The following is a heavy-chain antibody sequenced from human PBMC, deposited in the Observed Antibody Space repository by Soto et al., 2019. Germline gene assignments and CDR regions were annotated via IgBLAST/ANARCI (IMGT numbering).Heavy chain of an antibody. Sequence: QVQLVQSGDEVRKPGSSVKVSCKASGYIFVNYGIAWVRQAPGQGLEWMGWISPYSGNTHYASKVQGRLTMTTDTSTRTAYMDLGSLTSDDTAGDYWGIGDNFVSPTPQDVWGQGTKVTVSS. V-gene: IGHV1-18*01. D-gene: IGHD3-16*01. CDR2: ISPYSGNT. CDR3: GIGDNFVSPTPQDV. J-gene: IGHJ6*02. CDR1: GYIFVNYG.